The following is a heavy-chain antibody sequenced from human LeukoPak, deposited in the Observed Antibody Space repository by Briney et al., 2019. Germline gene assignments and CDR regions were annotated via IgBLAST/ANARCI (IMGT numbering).Heavy chain of an antibody. CDR3: ARNPAASGSFEY. CDR2: MNPNSGNT. CDR1: GYTFTNYD. V-gene: IGHV1-8*01. Sequence: ASVKVSCKASGYTFTNYDINWVRQATGQGLEWMGWMNPNSGNTGYAQRFQGRVTVTRDTSTGTAYMDLSSLTSEDTAVYYCARNPAASGSFEYWGQGTLVTVSS. D-gene: IGHD3-10*01. J-gene: IGHJ4*02.